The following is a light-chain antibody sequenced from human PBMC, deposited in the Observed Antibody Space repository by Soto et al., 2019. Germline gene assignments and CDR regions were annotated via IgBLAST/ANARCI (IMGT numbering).Light chain of an antibody. V-gene: IGKV1-33*01. CDR3: QQYDNLPLT. Sequence: DLQMTQSPSSLSASVGDRVTITCQASQDIKNYLNWYQQKSGKAPKLLIYDASDLETGVPSRFSGSGSGTDFTFTINSLQPEDIATYYCQQYDNLPLTFGGGTKV. CDR1: QDIKNY. CDR2: DAS. J-gene: IGKJ4*01.